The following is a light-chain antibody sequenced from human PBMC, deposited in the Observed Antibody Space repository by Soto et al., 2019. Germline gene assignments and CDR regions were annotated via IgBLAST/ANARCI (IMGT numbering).Light chain of an antibody. CDR3: HQDSSSPVT. J-gene: IGKJ1*01. Sequence: EIALTPSSGPQYLSPGVSSTVCCRACQSVSSSYLAWYQQKLGQAPRLLIYCAFSRATGLPARFRGSGSGTDFTLTISRLEPEDFELYYCHQDSSSPVTFGQGTKVDIK. V-gene: IGKV3-20*01. CDR1: QSVSSSY. CDR2: CAF.